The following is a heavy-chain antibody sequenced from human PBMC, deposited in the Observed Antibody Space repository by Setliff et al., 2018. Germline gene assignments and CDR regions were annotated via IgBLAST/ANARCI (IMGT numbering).Heavy chain of an antibody. CDR3: RFWSYVYKNDY. CDR2: INPSGTT. CDR1: GGPFSDYY. J-gene: IGHJ4*02. D-gene: IGHD3-16*01. Sequence: PSETLSLTCTFYGGPFSDYYWGWVRQTPGKGLEWIAEINPSGTTNYIPSLKSRLTISVDTSKRQFSLKLISVTAADTAVYYCRFWSYVYKNDYWAQGTLVTSPQ. V-gene: IGHV4-34*01.